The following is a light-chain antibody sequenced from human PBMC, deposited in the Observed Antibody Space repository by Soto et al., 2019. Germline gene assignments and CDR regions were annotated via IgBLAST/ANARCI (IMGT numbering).Light chain of an antibody. Sequence: QSVLTQPPSASGSPGQSVAISCTGTSSDVGGYNYVSWYQQHPGKAPKLMIYEVNKRPSGVPDRFSGSKSGNTASLTVSGLQAEDEADYYCMQALQTPPFGQGTK. CDR3: MQALQTPP. J-gene: IGLJ3*02. CDR1: SSDVGGYNY. CDR2: EVN. V-gene: IGLV2-8*01.